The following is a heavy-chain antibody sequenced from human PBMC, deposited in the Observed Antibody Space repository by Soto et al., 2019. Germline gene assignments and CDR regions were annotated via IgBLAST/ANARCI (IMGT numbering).Heavy chain of an antibody. CDR2: IYCDDDK. CDR1: GFSFSTGRVG. V-gene: IGHV2-5*02. Sequence: QITLKESGPTLVKPTQTVTLTCTFSGFSFSTGRVGVGCIRQPPGKALEWLALIYCDDDKRYSPSLKSRLTMTKDTSKQQVVLTMSNMDPVDTATYYCAHRRVVGRTLVFDYWGQGTQVTVSS. CDR3: AHRRVVGRTLVFDY. D-gene: IGHD1-26*01. J-gene: IGHJ4*02.